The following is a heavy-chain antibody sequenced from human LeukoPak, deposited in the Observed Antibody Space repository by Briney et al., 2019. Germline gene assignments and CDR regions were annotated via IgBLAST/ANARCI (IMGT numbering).Heavy chain of an antibody. Sequence: GGSLRLSCATSGFNFSDHYMDWVRQAPGKGLEWVSAISGSGGSTYYADSVKGRFTISRDNSKNTLYLQMNSLRAEDTAVYYCAKDQRFWGQGTTVTVSS. V-gene: IGHV3-23*01. CDR2: ISGSGGST. CDR3: AKDQRF. CDR1: GFNFSDHY. J-gene: IGHJ6*02.